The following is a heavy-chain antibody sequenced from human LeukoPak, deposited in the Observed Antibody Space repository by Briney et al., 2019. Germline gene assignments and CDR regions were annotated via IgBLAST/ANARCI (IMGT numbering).Heavy chain of an antibody. CDR2: INQDESEK. J-gene: IGHJ3*02. D-gene: IGHD3-16*01. V-gene: IGHV3-7*02. Sequence: GGSLRLSCAASGFTFSSYWMSWVRQAPGKGLEWVVNINQDESEKYYVDSVKGRFTVSRDNAKNSLYLQMKSLRAEDTAVYYCARVGWVLRYAFDIWGQGTMVTVSS. CDR1: GFTFSSYW. CDR3: ARVGWVLRYAFDI.